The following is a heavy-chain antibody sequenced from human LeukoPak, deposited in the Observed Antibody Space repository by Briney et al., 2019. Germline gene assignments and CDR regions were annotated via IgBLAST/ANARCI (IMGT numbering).Heavy chain of an antibody. V-gene: IGHV3-30*04. Sequence: GGSLRLSCEGSGFVLSIYAIHWIRQSPDRGLEWVAVIASDGSYTDYVHSLKDRFTISRDNSKNTVYLDVTSLTPEDAAVYYCAREGTYSDYWSGYFEYWGQGTRVIVSS. D-gene: IGHD3-3*01. J-gene: IGHJ4*02. CDR2: IASDGSYT. CDR3: AREGTYSDYWSGYFEY. CDR1: GFVLSIYA.